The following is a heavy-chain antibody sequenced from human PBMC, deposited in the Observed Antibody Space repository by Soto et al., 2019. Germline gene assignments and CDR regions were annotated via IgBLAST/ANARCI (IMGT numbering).Heavy chain of an antibody. CDR1: GYTFTSYY. J-gene: IGHJ4*02. Sequence: QVQLMQSGAEVKKPGASVTISCKASGYTFTSYYIHWVRQAPRQGLEWMAIINPSGGSTNYAPKFQGRVTVTRGTSTSTVNMERSSLSSEDTAVYYCARDLTAADYWGQGTLVTVSS. V-gene: IGHV1-46*01. CDR3: ARDLTAADY. D-gene: IGHD2-21*02. CDR2: INPSGGST.